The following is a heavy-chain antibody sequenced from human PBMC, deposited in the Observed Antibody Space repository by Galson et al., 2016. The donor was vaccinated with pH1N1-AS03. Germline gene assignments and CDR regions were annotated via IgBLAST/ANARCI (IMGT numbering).Heavy chain of an antibody. V-gene: IGHV3-13*01. D-gene: IGHD5-12*01. Sequence: SLRLSCAASELTLSNYDMHWVRQAPGKGLEWISILAAVGDTNYAGSVKGRFTISRENDKNSLHLQMTSLTAEDTAVYYCAVWGYIPGTHGLDVWGKGTTVTVSS. CDR3: AVWGYIPGTHGLDV. CDR1: ELTLSNYD. J-gene: IGHJ6*04. CDR2: LAAVGDT.